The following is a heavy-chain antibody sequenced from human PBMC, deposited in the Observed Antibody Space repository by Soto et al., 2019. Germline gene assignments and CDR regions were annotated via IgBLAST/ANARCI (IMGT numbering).Heavy chain of an antibody. V-gene: IGHV3-23*01. CDR1: GFTFSSYA. J-gene: IGHJ1*01. CDR2: ISGSGGST. D-gene: IGHD3-3*01. Sequence: EVQLLESGGGLVQPGGSLRLSCAASGFTFSSYAMSWVRQAPGKGLEWVSAISGSGGSTYYADSVKGRFTISRDNSKNTLYLQMNSLRAEDTAVDYCAKDGVTIFGVVITRYFQHWGQGTLVTVSS. CDR3: AKDGVTIFGVVITRYFQH.